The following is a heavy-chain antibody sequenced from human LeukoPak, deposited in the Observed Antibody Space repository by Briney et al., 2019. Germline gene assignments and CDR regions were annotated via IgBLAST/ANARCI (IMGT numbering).Heavy chain of an antibody. D-gene: IGHD1-26*01. CDR1: GFTFSDAW. J-gene: IGHJ4*02. V-gene: IGHV3-15*01. CDR3: AREVSGAHPY. Sequence: GGSLRLSCAASGFTFSDAWMTWLRQAPGKELERVGLIKSKTNGGTTHYAAPVKGRFTLSRDDSKSTLFLQMDSLKTEDTAVYYCAREVSGAHPYWGQGTLVTVSS. CDR2: IKSKTNGGTT.